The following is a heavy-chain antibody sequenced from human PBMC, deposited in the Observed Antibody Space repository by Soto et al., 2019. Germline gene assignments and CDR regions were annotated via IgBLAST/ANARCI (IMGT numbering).Heavy chain of an antibody. CDR2: IFYTGST. V-gene: IGHV4-39*07. D-gene: IGHD1-26*01. CDR3: ARGTGATDTPDY. J-gene: IGHJ4*02. CDR1: GGSINSNRYY. Sequence: PSETLSLTCTVSGGSINSNRYYWAWIRQPPGKGLEWIGSIFYTGSTYYNPSLKSRVTISVDTSKNQFSLKLSSVTAADTAVYYCARGTGATDTPDYWGQGTLVTVSS.